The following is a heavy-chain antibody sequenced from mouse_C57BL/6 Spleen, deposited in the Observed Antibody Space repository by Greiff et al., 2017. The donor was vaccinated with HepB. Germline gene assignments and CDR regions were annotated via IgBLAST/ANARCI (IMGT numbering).Heavy chain of an antibody. CDR2: ISYDGSN. V-gene: IGHV3-6*01. D-gene: IGHD3-2*02. CDR1: GYSITSGYY. Sequence: EVQLQESGPGLVKPSQSLSLTCSVTGYSITSGYYWNWIRQFPGNKLEWMGYISYDGSNNYNPSLKNRISITRDTSKNQFFLKLNSVTTEDTATYYCARDSSGFAYWGQRTLVTVSA. J-gene: IGHJ3*01. CDR3: ARDSSGFAY.